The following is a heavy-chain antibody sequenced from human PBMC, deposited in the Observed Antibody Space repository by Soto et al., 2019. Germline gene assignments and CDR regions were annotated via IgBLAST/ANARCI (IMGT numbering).Heavy chain of an antibody. CDR3: ARARGGDSGDYASLFDR. CDR1: GGSVSIGYYL. V-gene: IGHV4-30-4*01. Sequence: LSLTCTVFGGSVSIGYYLWSWIRQRPGKGLEWIGYIHDSGNTYYNPSLKSRVTISLDTSKNQFSLKVTSMTAADTAVYFCARARGGDSGDYASLFDRWGQGNLVTVSS. CDR2: IHDSGNT. D-gene: IGHD4-17*01. J-gene: IGHJ5*02.